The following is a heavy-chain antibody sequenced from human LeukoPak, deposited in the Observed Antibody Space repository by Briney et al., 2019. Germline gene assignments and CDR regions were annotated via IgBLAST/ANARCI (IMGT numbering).Heavy chain of an antibody. CDR3: VRGLYSSSLSGDY. J-gene: IGHJ4*02. CDR2: MSPNSGNT. CDR1: GYTFTSYD. V-gene: IGHV1-8*01. D-gene: IGHD6-6*01. Sequence: GASVTVSCKASGYTFTSYDINWVRQATGQGLEWMGWMSPNSGNTGYAQKFQGRVTMTRNTSISTAYMELSSLRSEDTAVYYCVRGLYSSSLSGDYWGQGTLVTVSS.